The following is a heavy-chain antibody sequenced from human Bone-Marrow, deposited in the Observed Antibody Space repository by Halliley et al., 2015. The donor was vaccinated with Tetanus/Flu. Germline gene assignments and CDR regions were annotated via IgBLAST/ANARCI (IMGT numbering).Heavy chain of an antibody. CDR3: ASPNRITGTDN. Sequence: KGREGVGVVYSGGSTAYAASGKGRFTISRNSSKKTVYLQMNTLRTEDTAVYYGASPNRITGTDNWGQGTLVTVSS. CDR2: VYSGGST. J-gene: IGHJ4*02. D-gene: IGHD1-20*01. V-gene: IGHV3-53*04.